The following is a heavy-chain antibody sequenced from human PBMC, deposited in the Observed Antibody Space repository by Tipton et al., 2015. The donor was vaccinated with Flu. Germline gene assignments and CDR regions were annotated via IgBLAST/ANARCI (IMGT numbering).Heavy chain of an antibody. J-gene: IGHJ3*01. V-gene: IGHV4-4*08. D-gene: IGHD3-22*01. Sequence: GLVKPSETLSLTCTVSGGSISNSYWSWIRQPPGKGLEWIGYIYNSRSSHYNSSLKSRVTISLDTSKNQISLKLNSVTAADTAVYYCAKITMTGGYDSFDVWGQGTMVTVSS. CDR3: AKITMTGGYDSFDV. CDR1: GGSISNSY. CDR2: IYNSRSS.